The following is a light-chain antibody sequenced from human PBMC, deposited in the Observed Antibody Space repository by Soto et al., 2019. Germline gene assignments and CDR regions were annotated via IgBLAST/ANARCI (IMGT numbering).Light chain of an antibody. Sequence: EIVMTQSPATLSVSPGERATLSCRASQGVSSNLAWYQQKPGQSPRLLIYGASNRANGIPARFTGSGSGTDFTLTISSLEPEDFAVYYCQQYDISPWTFGQGTKVDI. CDR2: GAS. CDR1: QGVSSN. J-gene: IGKJ1*01. CDR3: QQYDISPWT. V-gene: IGKV3D-15*01.